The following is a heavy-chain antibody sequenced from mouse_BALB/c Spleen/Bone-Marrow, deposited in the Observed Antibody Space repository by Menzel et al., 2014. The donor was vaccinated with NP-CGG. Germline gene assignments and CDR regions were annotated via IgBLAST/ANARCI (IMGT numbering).Heavy chain of an antibody. CDR1: GFSFSSYA. D-gene: IGHD1-2*01. CDR2: ISGGGNS. Sequence: EVKLMESGGGLAKPGGSLKLSCAASGFSFSSYAVSWVRQTPEKRLEWVASISGGGNSYHSDNMKGRFTISRDNARNILYLQMSSLRSEDTAMYYCARARGVTTATPYYFDYWGQGTALTVSS. CDR3: ARARGVTTATPYYFDY. J-gene: IGHJ2*01. V-gene: IGHV5-6-5*01.